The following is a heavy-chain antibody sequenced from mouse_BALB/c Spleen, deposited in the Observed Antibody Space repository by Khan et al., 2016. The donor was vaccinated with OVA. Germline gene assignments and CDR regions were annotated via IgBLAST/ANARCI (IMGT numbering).Heavy chain of an antibody. V-gene: IGHV2-6-7*01. CDR1: GFSLTDYG. CDR3: ARELRPGGFAY. D-gene: IGHD1-2*01. CDR2: IWGDGST. J-gene: IGHJ3*01. Sequence: QVQLKESGPGLVAPSQSLSITCTVSGFSLTDYGVNWVRQPPGKGLEWLGMIWGDGSTDYNSALKSRLSISKDNSKSQVFLKMNSLQTDDTARYYCARELRPGGFAYWGQGTLVTVSA.